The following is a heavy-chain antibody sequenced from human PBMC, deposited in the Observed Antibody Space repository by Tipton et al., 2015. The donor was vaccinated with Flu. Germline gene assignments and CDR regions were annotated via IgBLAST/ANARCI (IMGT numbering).Heavy chain of an antibody. CDR1: GDSISNYY. V-gene: IGHV4-4*07. D-gene: IGHD3-10*02. CDR3: ARLSYYDVDLKNFYFDY. Sequence: TLSLTCTVSGDSISNYYWTWIRQPAGQGLEWIGLMFLSGTTIYNPSLKSRVAMSLDASKNQVSLRLTSVTAADTAVYYCARLSYYDVDLKNFYFDYWGQGALVTVSS. J-gene: IGHJ4*02. CDR2: MFLSGTT.